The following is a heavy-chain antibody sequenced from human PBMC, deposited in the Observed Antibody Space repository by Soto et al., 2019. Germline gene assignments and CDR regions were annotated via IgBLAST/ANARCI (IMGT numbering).Heavy chain of an antibody. V-gene: IGHV3-30*18. CDR2: ISYDGSTK. CDR1: GFTFSSYG. CDR3: AKDRDIVVVVAALQH. D-gene: IGHD2-15*01. J-gene: IGHJ1*01. Sequence: QVQLVESGGGVVQPGRSLRLSCAASGFTFSSYGMHWVRQAPGKGLEWVAVISYDGSTKYYADSVKGRFTISRDNSKNTLYLQMNSLRAEDTAVYYCAKDRDIVVVVAALQHWGQGTLVTVSS.